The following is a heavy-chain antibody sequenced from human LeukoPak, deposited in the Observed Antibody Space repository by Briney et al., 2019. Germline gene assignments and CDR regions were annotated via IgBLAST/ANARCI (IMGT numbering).Heavy chain of an antibody. J-gene: IGHJ3*02. V-gene: IGHV4-34*01. D-gene: IGHD1-26*01. CDR2: INHSGST. Sequence: SETLSLTCAVCGGSFSGYYWSWIRQPPGKGLEWIGEINHSGSTNYNPSLKSRVTISVDTSKNQFSLKLSSVTAADTAVYYCARARVGAMDIWGQGTMVTVSS. CDR1: GGSFSGYY. CDR3: ARARVGAMDI.